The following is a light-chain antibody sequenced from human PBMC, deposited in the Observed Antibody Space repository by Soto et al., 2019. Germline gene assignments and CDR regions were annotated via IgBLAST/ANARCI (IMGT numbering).Light chain of an antibody. CDR3: CSYGRSVV. V-gene: IGLV2-14*03. Sequence: QSALTQPTSVSGSPGQSITISCTGVSSDIGGYNHVSWYQQHPGKVPRLIIYDVDNRPLGVPNRFSGSKSGNTASLTISGLHAEDEADYYCCSYGRSVVFGGGTKLTVL. CDR1: SSDIGGYNH. CDR2: DVD. J-gene: IGLJ2*01.